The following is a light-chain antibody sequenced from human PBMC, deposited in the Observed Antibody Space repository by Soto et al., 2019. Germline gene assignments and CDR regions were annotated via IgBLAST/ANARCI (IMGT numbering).Light chain of an antibody. CDR2: EGS. CDR1: SSDVGSYKF. J-gene: IGLJ1*01. Sequence: QSALTQPASVSGSPGQSITISCTGTSSDVGSYKFVSWYQQYAGKAPKLMIYEGSKRPSGVSDRFSGSKSGNTASLTITGLQAEDEADYFCCSYAGGSNVFGAGTKLPVL. CDR3: CSYAGGSNV. V-gene: IGLV2-23*03.